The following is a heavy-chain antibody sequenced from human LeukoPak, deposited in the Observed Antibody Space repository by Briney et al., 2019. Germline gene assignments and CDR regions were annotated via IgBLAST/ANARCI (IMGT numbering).Heavy chain of an antibody. D-gene: IGHD6-19*01. V-gene: IGHV3-30*09. J-gene: IGHJ5*01. CDR2: ISHDGINT. Sequence: GGSQRLSCAASGFMFSDSAMHWLRQAPGKGLEWVAVISHDGINTHYPVSVRGRFAISRDNSKGTLFLQMNNLRIEDTAVYYCARDAGSAWITWFDSWGQGSLVTVSS. CDR1: GFMFSDSA. CDR3: ARDAGSAWITWFDS.